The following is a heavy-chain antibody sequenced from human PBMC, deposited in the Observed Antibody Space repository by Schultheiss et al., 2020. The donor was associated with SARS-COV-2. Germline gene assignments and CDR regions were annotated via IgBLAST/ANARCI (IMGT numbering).Heavy chain of an antibody. CDR2: ISYDGSDE. D-gene: IGHD4/OR15-4a*01. CDR1: GFTFNIHA. V-gene: IGHV3-30*07. J-gene: IGHJ4*02. Sequence: GGSLRLSCAASGFTFNIHAMHWVRQAPGKGLEWVADISYDGSDEFYADSVKGRFTISRDNSRNTLYLQMNYLRAEDTALYYCARDLTNYADYWGPGTLVTVSS. CDR3: ARDLTNYADY.